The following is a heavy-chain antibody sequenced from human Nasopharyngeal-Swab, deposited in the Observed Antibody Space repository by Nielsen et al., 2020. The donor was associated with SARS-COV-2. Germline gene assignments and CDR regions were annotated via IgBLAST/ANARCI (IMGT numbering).Heavy chain of an antibody. J-gene: IGHJ5*02. CDR3: ARAPDSSSWYISIDWFDP. CDR2: IIPIFGTA. D-gene: IGHD6-13*01. Sequence: WVRQAPGQGLEWMGGIIPIFGTANYAQKFQGRVTITADESTSTAYMELRSLRSDDTAVYYCARAPDSSSWYISIDWFDPWGQGTLVTVSS. V-gene: IGHV1-69*01.